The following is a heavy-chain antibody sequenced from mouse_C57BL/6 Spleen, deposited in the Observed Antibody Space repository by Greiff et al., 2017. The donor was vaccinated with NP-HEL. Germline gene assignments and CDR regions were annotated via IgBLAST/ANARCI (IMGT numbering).Heavy chain of an antibody. V-gene: IGHV1-81*01. CDR3: ARKWLLREGYAMDY. J-gene: IGHJ4*01. CDR1: GYTFTSYG. Sequence: QVHVKQSGAELARPGASVKLSCKASGYTFTSYGISWVKQRTGQGLEWIGEIYPRSGNTYYNEKFKGKATLTADKSSSTAYMELRSLTSEDSAVYFCARKWLLREGYAMDYWGQGTSVTVSS. D-gene: IGHD2-3*01. CDR2: IYPRSGNT.